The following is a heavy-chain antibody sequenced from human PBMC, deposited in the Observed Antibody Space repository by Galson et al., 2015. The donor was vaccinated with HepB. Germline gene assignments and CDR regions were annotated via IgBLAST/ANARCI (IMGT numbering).Heavy chain of an antibody. V-gene: IGHV1-2*02. J-gene: IGHJ4*02. Sequence: SVKVSCKASRYTFTGYYMHWVRQAPGQGLEWMGWINPNSGGTNYAQRFQGRVTMTWDTPISTAYMELGRLRSDDTAVYYCARDRNYYGSGIYYKNYYFDYWGQGTLVTVSS. D-gene: IGHD3-10*01. CDR2: INPNSGGT. CDR1: RYTFTGYY. CDR3: ARDRNYYGSGIYYKNYYFDY.